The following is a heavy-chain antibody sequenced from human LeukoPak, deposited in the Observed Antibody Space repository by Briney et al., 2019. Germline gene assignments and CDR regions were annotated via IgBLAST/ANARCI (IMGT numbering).Heavy chain of an antibody. D-gene: IGHD3-3*01. CDR2: INHSGST. V-gene: IGHV4-34*01. CDR1: GGSFSGYY. J-gene: IGHJ5*02. CDR3: ASASAPLGYDFGSGRKNWFDP. Sequence: KPSETLSLTCAVYGGSFSGYYWSWIRHPPGQGLDRNGHINHSGSTNYNPSLKIRFTISVYTSKNQFSLKLSSVTAADTAVYYCASASAPLGYDFGSGRKNWFDPWGQGTLVTVSS.